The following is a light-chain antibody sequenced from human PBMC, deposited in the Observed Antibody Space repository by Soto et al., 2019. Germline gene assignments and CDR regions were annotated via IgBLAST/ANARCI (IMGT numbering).Light chain of an antibody. J-gene: IGLJ1*01. Sequence: QSALTQPASVSGSPGQSIAISCTGTSSDVGGYNYVSWYQQHPGKAHKLMIYDVNNRPSGVSNRFSGSKSGNTASLTISVLQAEDEADYYCCSYTTSSTYVFGTGTKVTVL. CDR3: CSYTTSSTYV. V-gene: IGLV2-14*03. CDR2: DVN. CDR1: SSDVGGYNY.